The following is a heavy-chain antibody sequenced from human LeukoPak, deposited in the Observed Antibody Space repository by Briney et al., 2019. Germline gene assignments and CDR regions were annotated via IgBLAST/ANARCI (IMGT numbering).Heavy chain of an antibody. Sequence: VASVKVSCKASGYTFTGYYMHWVRQAPGQGLEWMGWINPNSGGTNYAQKFQGRVTMTRDTSISTAYMELSRLRSDDTAVYYCARAERRLLWFGEPQGQFDYWGQGTLVTVSS. D-gene: IGHD3-10*01. CDR2: INPNSGGT. V-gene: IGHV1-2*02. CDR1: GYTFTGYY. J-gene: IGHJ4*02. CDR3: ARAERRLLWFGEPQGQFDY.